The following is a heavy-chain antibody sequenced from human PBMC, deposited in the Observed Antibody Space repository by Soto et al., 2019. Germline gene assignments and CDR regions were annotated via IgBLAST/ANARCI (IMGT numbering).Heavy chain of an antibody. V-gene: IGHV1-69*13. CDR1: GVTFSRQD. CDR3: ATNEGRDGYSFDY. J-gene: IGHJ4*02. CDR2: IIPIFGTP. Sequence: GASVKVSCKASGVTFSRQDMRWVRQAPGQGLEWMGGIIPIFGTPQYAEKLQDRVTITADESTSTAYMELSSLTSEDTAVYYCATNEGRDGYSFDYWGQGTPVTVSS. D-gene: IGHD5-12*01.